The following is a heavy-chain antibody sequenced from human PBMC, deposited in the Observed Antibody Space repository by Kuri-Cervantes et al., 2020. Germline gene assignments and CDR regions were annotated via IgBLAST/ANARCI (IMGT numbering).Heavy chain of an antibody. D-gene: IGHD6-19*01. CDR3: ARQIAVAATDYYYYMDV. J-gene: IGHJ6*03. Sequence: SETLSLTCTVSGGSISGYYWGWIRQPPGKGLEWIGSIYHSGSTYYNPSLKSRVTISVDTSKNQFSLKLSSVTAADTAVYYCARQIAVAATDYYYYMDVWGKGTTVTVSS. V-gene: IGHV4-38-2*02. CDR1: GGSISGYY. CDR2: IYHSGST.